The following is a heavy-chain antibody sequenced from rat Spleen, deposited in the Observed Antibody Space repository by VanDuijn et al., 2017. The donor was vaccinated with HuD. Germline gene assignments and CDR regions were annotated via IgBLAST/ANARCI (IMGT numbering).Heavy chain of an antibody. CDR1: GFTFSDYY. J-gene: IGHJ2*01. CDR3: TRDTYYGYNSFFDY. Sequence: EVQLVESDGGLVQPGRSLKLSCAASGFTFSDYYMAWIRQAPGKGLEWVASITNTGGSTYYPDSVKGRFTISRDNAKSTLYLQMNSLRSEDTATYYCTRDTYYGYNSFFDYWGQGVMVTVSS. D-gene: IGHD1-9*01. V-gene: IGHV5-31*01. CDR2: ITNTGGST.